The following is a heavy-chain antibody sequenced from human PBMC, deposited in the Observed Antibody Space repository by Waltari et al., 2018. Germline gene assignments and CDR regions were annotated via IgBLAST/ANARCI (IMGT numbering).Heavy chain of an antibody. CDR1: GFTFTSSA. D-gene: IGHD3-22*01. Sequence: QMQLVQSGPEVKKPGTSVKVSCKASGFTFTSSAMQWVRQARGQRLEWIGWIVVGSGNTNYAQKFQERVTITRDMSTSTAYMELSSLRSEDTAVYYCAAALKWLEAPYYYYGMDVWGQGTTVTVSS. J-gene: IGHJ6*02. V-gene: IGHV1-58*02. CDR3: AAALKWLEAPYYYYGMDV. CDR2: IVVGSGNT.